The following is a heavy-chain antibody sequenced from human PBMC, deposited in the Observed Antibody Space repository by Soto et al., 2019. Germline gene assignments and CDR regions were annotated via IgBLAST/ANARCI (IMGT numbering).Heavy chain of an antibody. CDR2: TIPIRGIA. CDR3: ASGDYDSSGYSDY. D-gene: IGHD3-22*01. J-gene: IGHJ4*02. Sequence: SVKVSCKASGGTFSSYTISWVRQAPGQGLEWMGRTIPIRGIANYAQKFQGRVTITADKSASTAHMELSSLRSEDTAVYYCASGDYDSSGYSDYWGQGTLVTVSS. V-gene: IGHV1-69*02. CDR1: GGTFSSYT.